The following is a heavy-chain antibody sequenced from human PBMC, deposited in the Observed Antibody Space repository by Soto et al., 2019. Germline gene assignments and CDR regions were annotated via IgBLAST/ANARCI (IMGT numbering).Heavy chain of an antibody. J-gene: IGHJ5*02. Sequence: SETLSLTCTVSGGSISSYYWSWIRQPPGKGLEWIGYIYYSGSTNYNPSLKSRVTISVDTSKNQFSLKLSSVTAADTAVYYSARARRYNWFDPWGQGTLVTVSS. CDR3: ARARRYNWFDP. CDR1: GGSISSYY. CDR2: IYYSGST. V-gene: IGHV4-59*01.